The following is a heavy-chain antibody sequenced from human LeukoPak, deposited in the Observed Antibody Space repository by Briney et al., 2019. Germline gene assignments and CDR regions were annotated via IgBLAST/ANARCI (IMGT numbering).Heavy chain of an antibody. V-gene: IGHV1-69*13. Sequence: PAASVKVSCKASGGTFSSYAISWVRQAPGQGLEWMGGIIPIFGTANYAQKFQGRVTITADESTSTAYMELSSLRSEDTAVYYCARKGHSSSWYYFDYWGQGTLVTVSS. CDR2: IIPIFGTA. CDR3: ARKGHSSSWYYFDY. J-gene: IGHJ4*02. CDR1: GGTFSSYA. D-gene: IGHD6-13*01.